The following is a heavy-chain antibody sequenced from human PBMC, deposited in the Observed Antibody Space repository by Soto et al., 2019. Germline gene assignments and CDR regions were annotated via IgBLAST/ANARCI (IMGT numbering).Heavy chain of an antibody. J-gene: IGHJ6*03. CDR2: INHSGST. CDR1: GGSFSGYY. V-gene: IGHV4-34*01. Sequence: PSETLSLTCAVYGGSFSGYYWSWIRQPPGKGLEWIGEINHSGSTNYNPSLKSRVTISVDTSKSQFSLKLSSVTAADTAVYYCARVSSTRYFDWLSKTKYYYYYYMDVWGKGTTVTVSS. CDR3: ARVSSTRYFDWLSKTKYYYYYYMDV. D-gene: IGHD3-9*01.